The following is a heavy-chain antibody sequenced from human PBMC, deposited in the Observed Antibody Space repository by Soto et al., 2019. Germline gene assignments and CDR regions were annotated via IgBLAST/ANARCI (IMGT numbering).Heavy chain of an antibody. J-gene: IGHJ4*02. CDR1: GYIFTHYG. CDR3: ARGCHLLYFDY. D-gene: IGHD1-26*01. CDR2: INPNTGDT. Sequence: QVQLVQSGAEVKNPGASVKASCKASGYIFTHYGINWVRQAPGQGLEWMGWINPNTGDTKYAQKFQGRVTMTTDTSTTTAYMEVRSLRSDDTAVYYCARGCHLLYFDYCGQGTLVTVSS. V-gene: IGHV1-18*01.